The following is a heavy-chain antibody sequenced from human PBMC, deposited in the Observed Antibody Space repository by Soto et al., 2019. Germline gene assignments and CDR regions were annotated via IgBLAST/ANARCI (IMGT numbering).Heavy chain of an antibody. Sequence: PSETLSLTCTVSGGSIFSDDWTWIRQPPGKGLEWIGYITRGGSSRYAPSLKGRVTFSTDTSKHQVSLKLTYVTVADTAVYYCARGYWFDPWGPGTLVTVSS. CDR3: ARGYWFDP. CDR2: ITRGGSS. J-gene: IGHJ5*02. V-gene: IGHV4-59*01. CDR1: GGSIFSDD.